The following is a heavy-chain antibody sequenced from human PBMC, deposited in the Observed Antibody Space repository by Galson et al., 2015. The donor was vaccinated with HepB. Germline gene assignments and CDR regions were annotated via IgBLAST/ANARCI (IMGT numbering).Heavy chain of an antibody. D-gene: IGHD2-2*02. J-gene: IGHJ4*02. V-gene: IGHV3-23*01. CDR3: AKAVVPAAIVMVPNDY. CDR2: ISGRGGST. CDR1: GFTFSSYA. Sequence: SLRLACAASGFTFSSYAMSWVRQAPGKGLEWVSAISGRGGSTYYADSVKGRFTISRDNSKNTLYLQMNSLRAEDPAVYYCAKAVVPAAIVMVPNDYWGQGTLVTVSS.